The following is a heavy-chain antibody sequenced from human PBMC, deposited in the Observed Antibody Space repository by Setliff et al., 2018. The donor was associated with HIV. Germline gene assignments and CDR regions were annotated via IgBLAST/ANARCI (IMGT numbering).Heavy chain of an antibody. Sequence: PSETLSLTCTVSGYSISSDYWWGWIRQPPGKGLEWIGSIYYSGSTNYNPSLKSRVTISVDTSKNQFSLKLSSVTAADTAVFYCARLTTTYYYDSSAYYHPVWGQGTLVTVSS. CDR3: ARLTTTYYYDSSAYYHPV. D-gene: IGHD3-22*01. J-gene: IGHJ4*02. CDR1: GYSISSDYW. V-gene: IGHV4-38-2*02. CDR2: IYYSGST.